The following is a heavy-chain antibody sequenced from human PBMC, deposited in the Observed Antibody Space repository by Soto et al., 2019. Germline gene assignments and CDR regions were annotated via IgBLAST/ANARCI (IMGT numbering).Heavy chain of an antibody. CDR1: GYTFNTAD. D-gene: IGHD3-16*01. CDR2: MSTNSGNS. J-gene: IGHJ5*02. V-gene: IGHV1-8*01. Sequence: GASVKVSCKASGYTFNTADINWVRQATGQGLEWMGWMSTNSGNSHSVEKFLGSVTMTRDTSISTAYLQLSSLISEDTAVLYCSRPNCYDSTTYAYHIKSWGQRTLGAAAS. CDR3: SRPNCYDSTTYAYHIKS.